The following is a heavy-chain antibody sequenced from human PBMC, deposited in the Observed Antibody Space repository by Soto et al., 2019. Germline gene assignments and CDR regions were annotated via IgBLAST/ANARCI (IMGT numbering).Heavy chain of an antibody. CDR2: ISYDGSNK. D-gene: IGHD3-22*01. CDR1: GLTFSSYA. J-gene: IGHJ4*02. Sequence: QVQLVESGGGVVQPGRSLRLSCAASGLTFSSYAMHWVRQAPGKGLEWVAVISYDGSNKYYADSVKGRFTISRDNSKITLYLQMNSLSAEDTAVYYCARDHFTIIDYWGQGTLVTVSS. V-gene: IGHV3-30-3*01. CDR3: ARDHFTIIDY.